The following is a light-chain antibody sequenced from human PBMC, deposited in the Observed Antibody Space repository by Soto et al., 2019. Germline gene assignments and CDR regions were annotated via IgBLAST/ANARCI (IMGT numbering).Light chain of an antibody. CDR1: QSVLSNSNNMNY. Sequence: DFVMTQSPDSLAVSLGERATINCKASQSVLSNSNNMNYLAWFQQKSGQPPKLLIYWASTLRSGVPDRFSGSGSATDFTLTISNLQAEDVAVYYCQQYHSDPITFGQGTRLEIK. V-gene: IGKV4-1*01. CDR3: QQYHSDPIT. J-gene: IGKJ5*01. CDR2: WAS.